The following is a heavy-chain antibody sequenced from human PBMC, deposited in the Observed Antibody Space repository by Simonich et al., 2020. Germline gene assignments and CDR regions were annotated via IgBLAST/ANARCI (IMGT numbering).Heavy chain of an antibody. Sequence: EVQLVESGGGLVQPGSYLRSSGAAYVFTFDDYAMYWVLQAPGTGLEWVSGIVWNSGSIGYADSVKGRFTIARDNAKNSLYLQMNRLRAEDMALYYCAKDIAAAGAEYFQHWGQGTLVTVSS. CDR2: IVWNSGSI. D-gene: IGHD6-13*01. J-gene: IGHJ1*01. CDR3: AKDIAAAGAEYFQH. V-gene: IGHV3-9*03. CDR1: VFTFDDYA.